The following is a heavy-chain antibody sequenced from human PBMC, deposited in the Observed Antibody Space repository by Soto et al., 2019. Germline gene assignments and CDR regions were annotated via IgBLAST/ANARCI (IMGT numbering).Heavy chain of an antibody. CDR2: IYYSGST. V-gene: IGHV4-39*01. CDR1: GCSISSSSYY. Sequence: SETLSLTCTVSGCSISSSSYYWGWIRQPPGKGLEWIGSIYYSGSTYYNPSLKSRVTISVDTSKNQFSLKLSSVTAADTAVYYCARARGLWFGELLYYYYGMDVWGQGTTVT. D-gene: IGHD3-10*01. CDR3: ARARGLWFGELLYYYYGMDV. J-gene: IGHJ6*02.